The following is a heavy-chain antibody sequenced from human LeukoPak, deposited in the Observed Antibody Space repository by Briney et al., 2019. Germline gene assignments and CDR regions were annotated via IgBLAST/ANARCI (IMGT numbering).Heavy chain of an antibody. D-gene: IGHD6-13*01. CDR3: ARSPTGKQQLPRDY. Sequence: GGSLRLSCAASGFTFSSYGMRWVRQAPGKGLEWVAVIWYDGSNKYYADSVKGRFTISRDNSKNTLHLQMNSLRAEDTAVYYCARSPTGKQQLPRDYWGQGTLVTASS. V-gene: IGHV3-33*01. CDR2: IWYDGSNK. CDR1: GFTFSSYG. J-gene: IGHJ4*02.